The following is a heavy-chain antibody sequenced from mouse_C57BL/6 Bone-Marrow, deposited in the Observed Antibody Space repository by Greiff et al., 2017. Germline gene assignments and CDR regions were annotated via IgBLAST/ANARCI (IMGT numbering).Heavy chain of an antibody. V-gene: IGHV1-72*01. CDR2: IDPNSGGT. J-gene: IGHJ4*01. Sequence: VKLQQPGAELVKPGASVKLSCKASGYTFTSYWMHWVKQRPGRGLEWIGRIDPNSGGTKYNEKFKSKATLTVDKPSSTAYMQLSSLTSEDSAVYYCAIFLLLRYYAMDYWGQGTSVTVSS. D-gene: IGHD1-1*01. CDR3: AIFLLLRYYAMDY. CDR1: GYTFTSYW.